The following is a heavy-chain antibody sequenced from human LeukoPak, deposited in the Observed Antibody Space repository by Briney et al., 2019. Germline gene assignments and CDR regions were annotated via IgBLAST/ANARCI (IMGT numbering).Heavy chain of an antibody. J-gene: IGHJ4*02. D-gene: IGHD3-10*01. V-gene: IGHV3-9*01. CDR2: ISWNSGII. Sequence: PGGSLRLSCAASGFTFDDYAMHWVRQAPGKGLERVSGISWNSGIISYADSVKGRFTISRDNAKNSLYLQMNSLRAEDTALYYCAKDYASGSGSYYNYWGQGTLVTVSS. CDR1: GFTFDDYA. CDR3: AKDYASGSGSYYNY.